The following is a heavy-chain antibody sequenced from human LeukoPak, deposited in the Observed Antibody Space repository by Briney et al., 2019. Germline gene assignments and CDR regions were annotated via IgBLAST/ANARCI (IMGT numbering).Heavy chain of an antibody. V-gene: IGHV1-18*01. CDR3: ARGSSLDY. CDR2: ISTYNVNT. CDR1: GHTFSSYG. D-gene: IGHD1-26*01. J-gene: IGHJ4*02. Sequence: ASVKVSCKASGHTFSSYGFTWVRQAPGQGLEWMGWISTYNVNTNYAQNFQARVTMSTDTSTSTGYIELRSLRSDDTAVYYCARGSSLDYWGQGALVSVSS.